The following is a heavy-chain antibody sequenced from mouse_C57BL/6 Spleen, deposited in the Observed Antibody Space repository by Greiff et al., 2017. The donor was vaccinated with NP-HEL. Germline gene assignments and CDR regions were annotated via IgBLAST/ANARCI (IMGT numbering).Heavy chain of an antibody. Sequence: QVQLKQSGPELVKPGASVKISCKASGYAFSSSWMNWVKQRPGKGLEWIGRIYPGDGDTNYNGKFKGKATLTADKSSSTAYMQLSSLTSEDSAVYFCAREGAYGFAYWGQGTLVTVSA. V-gene: IGHV1-82*01. CDR1: GYAFSSSW. CDR2: IYPGDGDT. J-gene: IGHJ3*01. CDR3: AREGAYGFAY. D-gene: IGHD2-12*01.